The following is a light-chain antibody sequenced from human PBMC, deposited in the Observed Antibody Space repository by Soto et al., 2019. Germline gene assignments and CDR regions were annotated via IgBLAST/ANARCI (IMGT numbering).Light chain of an antibody. V-gene: IGKV1-27*01. J-gene: IGKJ1*01. CDR1: QGIRDS. CDR3: LQHNSYPWT. Sequence: DIQMTQSPSSLSASVGDRVTITCRASQGIRDSLAWYQQKPGEVPKLLIFAASALQSGVPSRFSGGGSGTDFTLTITNLQPEDVATYYCLQHNSYPWTFGQGTKVEIK. CDR2: AAS.